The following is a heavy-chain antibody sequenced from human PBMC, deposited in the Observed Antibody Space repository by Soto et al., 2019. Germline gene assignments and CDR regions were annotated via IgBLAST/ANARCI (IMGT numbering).Heavy chain of an antibody. CDR3: ARGALYAEIAAAGNYGDY. CDR1: GFTFSSYG. J-gene: IGHJ4*02. Sequence: HPGGSLRLSCAASGFTFSSYGMHWVRQAPGKGLEWVAVIWYDGSNKYYADSVKGRFTISRDNSKNTLYLQMNSLRAEDTAVYYCARGALYAEIAAAGNYGDYWGQGTLVTVSS. CDR2: IWYDGSNK. D-gene: IGHD6-13*01. V-gene: IGHV3-33*01.